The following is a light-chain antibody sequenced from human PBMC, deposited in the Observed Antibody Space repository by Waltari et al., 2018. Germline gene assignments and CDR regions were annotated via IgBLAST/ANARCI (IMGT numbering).Light chain of an antibody. Sequence: QSALTQPPSASAPPGQYVARSCTGPTSDACAYDYVSWYQQSPGQAPKLMIYDVNKRPSGVRDRFSGSKSGNTALLTVSGLQGEDEATYYCSSYAGGNNLLFGGGTKLAVL. CDR3: SSYAGGNNLL. V-gene: IGLV2-8*01. J-gene: IGLJ2*01. CDR2: DVN. CDR1: TSDACAYDY.